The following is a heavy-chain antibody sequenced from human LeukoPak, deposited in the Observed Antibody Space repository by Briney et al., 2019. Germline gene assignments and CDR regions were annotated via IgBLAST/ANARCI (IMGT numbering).Heavy chain of an antibody. J-gene: IGHJ5*02. V-gene: IGHV7-4-1*02. D-gene: IGHD3-3*01. CDR1: GYTFTSYA. CDR3: ARSLRFLEWLSKPFNNWFDP. Sequence: ASVKVSCKASGYTFTSYAMNWVRQAPGQGLEWMGWVNTNTGNPTYAQGFTGRFVFSLDTSVSTAYLKISSLKAEDTAVYYCARSLRFLEWLSKPFNNWFDPWGQGTLVTVSS. CDR2: VNTNTGNP.